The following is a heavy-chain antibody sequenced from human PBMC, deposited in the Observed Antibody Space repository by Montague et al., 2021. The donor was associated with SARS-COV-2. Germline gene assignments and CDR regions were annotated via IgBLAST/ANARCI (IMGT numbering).Heavy chain of an antibody. CDR3: ARGASLAGRFDY. D-gene: IGHD6-19*01. CDR2: VYYNGSI. CDR1: AGSVNSGTYY. J-gene: IGHJ4*02. Sequence: SETLSLTCSVSAGSVNSGTYYWNWIRQPPGKGLEWIGYVYYNGSIKHNPSLKSRVSLYLDTYMNQFSLQPNSLTAADTAVYYCARGASLAGRFDYWGQGILITVSS. V-gene: IGHV4-61*01.